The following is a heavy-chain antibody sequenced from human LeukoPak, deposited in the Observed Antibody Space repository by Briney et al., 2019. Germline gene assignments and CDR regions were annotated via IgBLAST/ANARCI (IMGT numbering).Heavy chain of an antibody. CDR3: ARSFTADNVVDY. D-gene: IGHD1-1*01. J-gene: IGHJ4*02. CDR2: ISPYSGST. CDR1: GYTFTTYG. Sequence: ASVKVSCKASGYTFTTYGISWVRQAPGQGLEWMGWISPYSGSTSYAQKLQGRLTMTTDTSTSTAYMELRSLRSDDTAVYYCARSFTADNVVDYWGQGTLVTVSS. V-gene: IGHV1-18*01.